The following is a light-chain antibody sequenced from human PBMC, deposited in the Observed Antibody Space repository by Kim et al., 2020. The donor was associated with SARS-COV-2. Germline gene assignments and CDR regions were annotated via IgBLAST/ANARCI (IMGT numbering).Light chain of an antibody. V-gene: IGKV1-5*03. Sequence: DIQMTQSPSTLSASVGDGVTITCRASQTISGRLAWYQQKAGEAPRLLIYKTSTLESGVPSRFSGSWSETEFTLTISSLQPDDFASYFCQHYNNFPWTFGRWTNVDIK. CDR2: KTS. CDR1: QTISGR. CDR3: QHYNNFPWT. J-gene: IGKJ1*01.